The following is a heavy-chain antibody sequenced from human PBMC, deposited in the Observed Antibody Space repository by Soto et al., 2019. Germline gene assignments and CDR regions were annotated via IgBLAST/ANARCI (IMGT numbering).Heavy chain of an antibody. CDR1: GLTFSNYA. V-gene: IGHV3-23*01. J-gene: IGHJ6*02. CDR2: IGVGGGKT. Sequence: PGGSLRLSCAASGLTFSNYAMKWVRRAPGKGLEWVSAIGVGGGKTYYADSVKGRFTISRDNSKNTLFLQMNNLRVEDTAIYYCAKSSVSTPYYGLDVWGQGTTVTVSS. CDR3: AKSSVSTPYYGLDV. D-gene: IGHD4-17*01.